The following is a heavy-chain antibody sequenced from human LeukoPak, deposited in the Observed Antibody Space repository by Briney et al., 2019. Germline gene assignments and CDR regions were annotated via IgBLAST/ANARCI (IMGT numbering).Heavy chain of an antibody. Sequence: ASVKVSCKVSGYTLTELSMHWVRQAPGKGLEWMGGFDPEDGETIYAQKFQGRVTMTEDTSTDTAYMGLSSLRSEDTAVYYCATLAAADMYYFDYWGQGTLVTVSS. V-gene: IGHV1-24*01. CDR2: FDPEDGET. D-gene: IGHD6-13*01. J-gene: IGHJ4*02. CDR3: ATLAAADMYYFDY. CDR1: GYTLTELS.